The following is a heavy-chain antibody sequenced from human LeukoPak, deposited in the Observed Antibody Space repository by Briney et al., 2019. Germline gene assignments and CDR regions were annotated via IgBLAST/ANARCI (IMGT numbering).Heavy chain of an antibody. D-gene: IGHD6-19*01. CDR2: IRYDGSIK. J-gene: IGHJ4*02. Sequence: PGGSLRLSCAASGFTFSDYYMSWIRQAPGKGLEWVAFIRYDGSIKYYADSVKGRFTISRDNSRNTLYLQMNYLRAEDTAVYYCAKDIGAVAGTHYFDYWGQGTLVTVSS. CDR1: GFTFSDYY. V-gene: IGHV3-30*02. CDR3: AKDIGAVAGTHYFDY.